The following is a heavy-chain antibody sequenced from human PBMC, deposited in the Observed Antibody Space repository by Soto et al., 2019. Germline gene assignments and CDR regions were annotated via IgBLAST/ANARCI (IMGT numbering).Heavy chain of an antibody. D-gene: IGHD5-12*01. J-gene: IGHJ4*02. CDR1: GFTFSSYA. CDR3: ARDYSGYDY. Sequence: PGGSLRLSCAASGFTFSSYAMHWVRQAPGKGLEYVSAISSNGGSTYYANSVKGRFTISRDNSKNTLYLQMGSLRAEDMAVYYCARDYSGYDYWGQGTLVTVSS. CDR2: ISSNGGST. V-gene: IGHV3-64*01.